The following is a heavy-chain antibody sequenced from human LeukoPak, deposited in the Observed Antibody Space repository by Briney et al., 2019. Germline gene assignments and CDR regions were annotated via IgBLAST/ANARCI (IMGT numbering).Heavy chain of an antibody. J-gene: IGHJ6*03. CDR3: ARGVGSSPGGSYYYYYYMDV. Sequence: SETLSLTCTVSGGSISSYYWSWIRQPPGKGLEWIGYIYTSGSTNYNPSLKSRVTISVDTSKNQFSLKLSSVTAADTAVYYCARGVGSSPGGSYYYYYYMDVWGKGTTVTVSS. D-gene: IGHD6-6*01. V-gene: IGHV4-4*09. CDR1: GGSISSYY. CDR2: IYTSGST.